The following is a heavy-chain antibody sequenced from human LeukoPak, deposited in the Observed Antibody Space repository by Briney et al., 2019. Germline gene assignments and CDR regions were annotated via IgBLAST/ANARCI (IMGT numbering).Heavy chain of an antibody. CDR1: GGSFSGYY. J-gene: IGHJ5*02. V-gene: IGHV4-34*01. Sequence: SETLSLTCRVYGGSFSGYYWSWIRQPPGKGLEWIGEINHSGSTNYNPSLKSRVTISVDTSKNQFSLKLSSVTAADTAVYYCARVQQLVRGWFDPWGQGTLVTVSS. CDR2: INHSGST. D-gene: IGHD6-13*01. CDR3: ARVQQLVRGWFDP.